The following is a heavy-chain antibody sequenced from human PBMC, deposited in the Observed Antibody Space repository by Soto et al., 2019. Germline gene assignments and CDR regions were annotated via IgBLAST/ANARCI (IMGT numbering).Heavy chain of an antibody. CDR2: IYWDDDK. J-gene: IGHJ6*02. D-gene: IGHD5-12*01. V-gene: IGHV2-5*02. CDR1: GFSLSTSGVG. Sequence: QLTLKESGPTLVKPTQTLTLTCTYSGFSLSTSGVGVGWIRQPPRKALEWLALIYWDDDKHYSPSLKSRLTITKDTSKNQVVLTMTNMDPVDTSTYYCAHRRTGRGDSGYEDVWGQGTTVTVSS. CDR3: AHRRTGRGDSGYEDV.